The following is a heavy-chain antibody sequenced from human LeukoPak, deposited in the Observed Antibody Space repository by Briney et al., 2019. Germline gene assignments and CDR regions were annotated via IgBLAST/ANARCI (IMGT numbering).Heavy chain of an antibody. J-gene: IGHJ6*03. CDR1: GFTFSSYA. D-gene: IGHD5-24*01. CDR2: ISGSGSTI. CDR3: ARDRRWLQLIGEYYYMNV. Sequence: PGGSLRLSCAASGFTFSSYAMSWIRQAPGKGLEWVSYISGSGSTIYYADSVKGRFTISRDNAKNSLYLQMNSLRAEDTAVYYCARDRRWLQLIGEYYYMNVWGKGTTVTVSS. V-gene: IGHV3-11*04.